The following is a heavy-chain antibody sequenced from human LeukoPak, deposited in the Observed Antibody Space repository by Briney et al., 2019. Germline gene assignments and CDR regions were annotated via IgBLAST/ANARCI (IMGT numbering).Heavy chain of an antibody. Sequence: GGSLRLSCAASGFTFSSDAMNWVRQRPGKGLEWVSVISGSGDKTYYADSVKGRFTISRGNSKNTLYLQLSSLRPDDTAVYYCAKGAPSSSSIFDFWGPGTLVTVSS. J-gene: IGHJ4*02. V-gene: IGHV3-23*01. D-gene: IGHD6-6*01. CDR1: GFTFSSDA. CDR3: AKGAPSSSSIFDF. CDR2: ISGSGDKT.